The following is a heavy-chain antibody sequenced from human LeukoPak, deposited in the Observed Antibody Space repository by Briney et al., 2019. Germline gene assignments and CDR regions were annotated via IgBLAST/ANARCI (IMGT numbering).Heavy chain of an antibody. J-gene: IGHJ6*02. D-gene: IGHD6-19*01. CDR1: GGSISSGGYS. CDR2: IYHSGST. Sequence: PSQTLSLTCAVSGGSISSGGYSWSWIRQPPGKGLEWIGYIYHSGSTYYNPSLKSRVTISVDRSKNQFSLKLSSVTAADTAVYYCARPTGIAVAGTVYYYYGMDVWGQGTTVTVSS. V-gene: IGHV4-30-2*01. CDR3: ARPTGIAVAGTVYYYYGMDV.